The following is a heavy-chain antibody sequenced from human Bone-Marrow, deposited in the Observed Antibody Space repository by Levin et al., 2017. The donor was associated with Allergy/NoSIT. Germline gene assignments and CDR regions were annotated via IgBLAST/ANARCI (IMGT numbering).Heavy chain of an antibody. Sequence: GESLKISCAASGFTVSSNYMSWVRQAPGKGLEWVSVIYSGGSTYYADSVKGRFTISRDNSKNTLYLQMNSLRAEDTAVYYCARGGPYGRLFDYWGQGTLVTVSS. J-gene: IGHJ4*02. D-gene: IGHD3-10*01. CDR1: GFTVSSNY. V-gene: IGHV3-53*01. CDR3: ARGGPYGRLFDY. CDR2: IYSGGST.